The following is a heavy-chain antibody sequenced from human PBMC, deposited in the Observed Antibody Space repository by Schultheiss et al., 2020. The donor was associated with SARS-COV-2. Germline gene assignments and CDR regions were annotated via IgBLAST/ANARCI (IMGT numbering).Heavy chain of an antibody. Sequence: GGSLRLSCAASGFTFSSYAMSWVRQAPGKGLEWVSAISGSGGSTYYADSVKGLFTISRDNSKNTLYLQMNSLRAEDTAVYYCAKGTGYSSSHPRDYWGQGTLVTVSS. CDR3: AKGTGYSSSHPRDY. D-gene: IGHD6-6*01. CDR2: ISGSGGST. CDR1: GFTFSSYA. J-gene: IGHJ4*02. V-gene: IGHV3-23*01.